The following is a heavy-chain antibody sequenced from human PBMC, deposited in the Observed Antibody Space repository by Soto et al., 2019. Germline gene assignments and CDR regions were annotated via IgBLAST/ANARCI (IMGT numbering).Heavy chain of an antibody. Sequence: QLQLQESGPGLVKPSETLSLTCTVSGVSISNSSYYWGWIRRPPGKGLEWIGTIYYSGITYYIPSPKSRVTISVDTSKNQCSLKLTSVTAADTAVYYCARHGSNWGQGTLVTVSS. CDR2: IYYSGIT. CDR3: ARHGSN. CDR1: GVSISNSSYY. J-gene: IGHJ4*02. V-gene: IGHV4-39*01.